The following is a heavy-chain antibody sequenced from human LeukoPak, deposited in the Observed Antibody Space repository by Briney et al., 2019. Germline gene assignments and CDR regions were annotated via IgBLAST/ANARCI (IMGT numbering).Heavy chain of an antibody. CDR2: IYHSGST. D-gene: IGHD1-7*01. Sequence: SETLSLTCTVSGGSISSGGYYWSWIRQPPGKGLEWIGYIYHSGSTYYNPSLKSRVTISVDRSKNQFSLKLSSVTAADTAVYYCARDRGITGTTGWFDPWGQGTLVTVSS. J-gene: IGHJ5*02. CDR1: GGSISSGGYY. V-gene: IGHV4-30-2*01. CDR3: ARDRGITGTTGWFDP.